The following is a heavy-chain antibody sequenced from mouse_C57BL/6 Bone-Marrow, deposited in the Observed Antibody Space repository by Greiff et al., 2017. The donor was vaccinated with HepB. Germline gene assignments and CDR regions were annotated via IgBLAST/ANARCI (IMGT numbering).Heavy chain of an antibody. D-gene: IGHD1-1*01. CDR3: AREGDGFDY. CDR2: ISYDGSN. J-gene: IGHJ2*01. CDR1: GYSITSGYY. V-gene: IGHV3-6*01. Sequence: EVQLQQSGPGLVKPSQSLYLTCSVSGYSITSGYYWNWIRQFPGNKLEWMGYISYDGSNNYNPTLKNRISITRDTSKNQLFLKLKSVTTEDAATYYCAREGDGFDYWGQGTTLTVSS.